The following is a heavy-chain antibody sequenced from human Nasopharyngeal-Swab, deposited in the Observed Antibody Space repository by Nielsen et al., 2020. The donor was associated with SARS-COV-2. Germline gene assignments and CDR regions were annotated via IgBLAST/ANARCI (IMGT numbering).Heavy chain of an antibody. J-gene: IGHJ4*02. Sequence: SETLSLTCTVSGGSISSYYWSWIRQPPGKGLEWIGYIYYSGSTNYNPSLKSRVTISVDTSKNQFSLKLSSVTAADTAVYYCARELRIGNFDYWAREPWSPSPQ. CDR3: ARELRIGNFDY. CDR1: GGSISSYY. CDR2: IYYSGST. V-gene: IGHV4-59*01. D-gene: IGHD2-15*01.